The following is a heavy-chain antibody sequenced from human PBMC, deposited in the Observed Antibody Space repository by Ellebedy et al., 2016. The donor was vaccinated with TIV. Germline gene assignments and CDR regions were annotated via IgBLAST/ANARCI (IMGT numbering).Heavy chain of an antibody. CDR1: GGSFSGYY. J-gene: IGHJ4*02. Sequence: MPSETLSLTCAVYGGSFSGYYWSWIRQPPGKGLEWIGEIIQSGTMNYSPSLKSRVTISVDKSKNQFSLRLSSVTAADTAVYFCARGIYGSGSVDYWGQGTLVTVSP. CDR3: ARGIYGSGSVDY. V-gene: IGHV4-34*01. CDR2: IIQSGTM. D-gene: IGHD3-10*01.